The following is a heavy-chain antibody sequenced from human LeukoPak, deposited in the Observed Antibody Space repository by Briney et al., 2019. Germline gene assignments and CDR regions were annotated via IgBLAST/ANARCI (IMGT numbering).Heavy chain of an antibody. D-gene: IGHD6-6*01. CDR1: GYTFTGYY. V-gene: IGHV1-2*02. J-gene: IGHJ6*03. CDR3: ARDRAARPYYYYYMDV. CDR2: INPNSGGT. Sequence: ASVKVSCKASGYTFTGYYMHWVRQAPGQGLEWMGWINPNSGGTNYAQKFQGRVTMTGDTSISTAYMELSRLRSDDTAVYYCARDRAARPYYYYYMDVWGKGTTVTVSS.